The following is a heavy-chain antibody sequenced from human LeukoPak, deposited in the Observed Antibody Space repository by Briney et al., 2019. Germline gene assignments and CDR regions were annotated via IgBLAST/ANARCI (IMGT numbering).Heavy chain of an antibody. CDR3: TTDPGYRGLYYFDY. Sequence: GGSLRLSCAASGFTFSNAWMSWVRQAPGKGLEWVGRTKSKTDGGTTDYAAPVKDRFTISRDDSKNTLYLQMNSLKTEDTAVYYCTTDPGYRGLYYFDYWGQGTLVTVSS. D-gene: IGHD5-12*01. CDR2: TKSKTDGGTT. V-gene: IGHV3-15*01. J-gene: IGHJ4*02. CDR1: GFTFSNAW.